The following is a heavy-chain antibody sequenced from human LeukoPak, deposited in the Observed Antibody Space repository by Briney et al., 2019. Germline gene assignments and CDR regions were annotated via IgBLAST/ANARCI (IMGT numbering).Heavy chain of an antibody. CDR2: ISKDGSNK. D-gene: IGHD2-8*01. CDR3: ARDYWWNYDY. Sequence: PGVSLRLSCATSGFTFSGYAMHWVRQAPGKGLEWVAVISKDGSNKFYPDSVRGRFTISRDNSKDTIYLQMDSLRAEDTAIYYCARDYWWNYDYWGQGTLVTVSS. J-gene: IGHJ4*02. V-gene: IGHV3-30-3*01. CDR1: GFTFSGYA.